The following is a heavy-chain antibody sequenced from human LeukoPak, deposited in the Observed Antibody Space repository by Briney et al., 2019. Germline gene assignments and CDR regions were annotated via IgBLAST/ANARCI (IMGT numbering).Heavy chain of an antibody. CDR2: IKSKTDGGTT. J-gene: IGHJ6*02. V-gene: IGHV3-15*01. CDR1: GFTFSNAW. Sequence: GGSLRLSCAASGFTFSNAWMSWVRQAPGKGLEWVGRIKSKTDGGTTDYAAPVKGRFTISRDDSKNTLYLQMNSLKTEDTAVYYCTTVRTPYYYYGMDVWGQGTTVTLSS. CDR3: TTVRTPYYYYGMDV. D-gene: IGHD2-2*01.